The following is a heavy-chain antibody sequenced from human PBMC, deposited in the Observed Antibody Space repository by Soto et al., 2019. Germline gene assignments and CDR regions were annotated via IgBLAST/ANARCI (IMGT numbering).Heavy chain of an antibody. J-gene: IGHJ4*02. CDR3: ATSYGSGYRAFDY. V-gene: IGHV1-69*02. Sequence: QVQLVQSGAEVKRPGSSVKVSCKASGDTFAFYSINWVRQAPGLGLEWMGRINPILSMSNYAQRFQGRVTMTADKSTSKAYMVLNSLRSEDTAIYYCATSYGSGYRAFDYWGQGALVTVSS. CDR2: INPILSMS. D-gene: IGHD3-10*01. CDR1: GDTFAFYS.